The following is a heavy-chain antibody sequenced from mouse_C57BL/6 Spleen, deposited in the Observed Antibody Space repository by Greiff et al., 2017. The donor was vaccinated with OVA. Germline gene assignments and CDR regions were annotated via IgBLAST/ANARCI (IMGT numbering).Heavy chain of an antibody. D-gene: IGHD2-3*01. CDR1: GYTFTSYW. CDR3: ARSDGTHWYFDV. CDR2: IDPSDSYT. J-gene: IGHJ1*03. Sequence: QVQLKQPGAELVKPGASVKLSCKASGYTFTSYWMQWVKQRPGQGLEWIGEIDPSDSYTNYNQKFKGKATLTVDTSSSTAYMQLSSLTSEDSAVYYCARSDGTHWYFDVWGTGTTVTVSS. V-gene: IGHV1-50*01.